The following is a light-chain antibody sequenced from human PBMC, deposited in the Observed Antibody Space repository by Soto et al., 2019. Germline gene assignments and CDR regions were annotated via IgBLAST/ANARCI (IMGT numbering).Light chain of an antibody. CDR1: SSDVGGFNS. CDR3: SSYTSTMTNV. J-gene: IGLJ1*01. CDR2: DVV. Sequence: QSVLTQPAFVSGSPGQSITISCTGTSSDVGGFNSVSWYQLRPGTAPKLILYDVVDRPSGVSYRFSGSKSGNTASLTISGLQAADEADYFCSSYTSTMTNVFGSGTKVTVL. V-gene: IGLV2-14*03.